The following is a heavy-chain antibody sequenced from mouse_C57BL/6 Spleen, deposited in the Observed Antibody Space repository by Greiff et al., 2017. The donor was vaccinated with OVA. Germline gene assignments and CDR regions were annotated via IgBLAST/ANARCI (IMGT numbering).Heavy chain of an antibody. CDR2: ISPGDGDT. V-gene: IGHV1-82*01. D-gene: IGHD2-5*01. CDR1: GYAFSSSW. J-gene: IGHJ1*03. CDR3: ARDLYYSNYWYFDV. Sequence: VNLQDSGPELVKPGASVKISCKASGYAFSSSWMNWLKQRPGQGLEWIGRISPGDGDTTYNGKLKGKATLTADKSSSTAYMQLSSLTSEDSAVYFCARDLYYSNYWYFDVWGTGTTVTVSS.